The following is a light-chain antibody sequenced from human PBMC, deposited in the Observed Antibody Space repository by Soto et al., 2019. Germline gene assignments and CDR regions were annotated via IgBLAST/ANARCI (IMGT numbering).Light chain of an antibody. CDR3: AAWEVSRNGFYV. J-gene: IGLJ1*01. CDR1: SSNIGTNS. V-gene: IGLV1-44*01. Sequence: QAVVTQPPSASGTPGQRVTISCSGGSSNIGTNSVNWYQQLPGRAPKLLIYNNDIRSSGVPDRFSGSTSVTSASLAISGLQFEDEADYYCAAWEVSRNGFYVFGIGTKVTVL. CDR2: NND.